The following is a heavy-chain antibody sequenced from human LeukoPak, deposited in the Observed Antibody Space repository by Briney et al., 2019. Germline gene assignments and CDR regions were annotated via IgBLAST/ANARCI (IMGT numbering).Heavy chain of an antibody. CDR3: ARDLRESGSYFSQY. Sequence: GGSLRLSCAASGFSVRSNYVTWVRQAPGKGLEWVSVIYSGGSTYYADSVKGRFTISRDNSKNTLYLQMNSLRAEDTAMYYCARDLRESGSYFSQYWGQGTLVTVSS. CDR1: GFSVRSNY. CDR2: IYSGGST. D-gene: IGHD1-26*01. J-gene: IGHJ4*02. V-gene: IGHV3-53*01.